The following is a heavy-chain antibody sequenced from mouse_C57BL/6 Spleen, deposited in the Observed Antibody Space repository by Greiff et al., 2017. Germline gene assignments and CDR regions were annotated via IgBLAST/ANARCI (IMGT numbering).Heavy chain of an antibody. CDR1: GYTFTEYT. D-gene: IGHD2-1*01. Sequence: QVQLKQSGAELVKPGASVKLSCKASGYTFTEYTIHWVKQRSGQGLEWIGWFYPGSGSRKYNEKFKDKATLTADKSSSTVYMELSRLTSEDYAVYFCARDEDGGIYDGNYRAWFAYWGQGTLVTVSA. CDR2: FYPGSGSR. V-gene: IGHV1-62-2*01. J-gene: IGHJ3*01. CDR3: ARDEDGGIYDGNYRAWFAY.